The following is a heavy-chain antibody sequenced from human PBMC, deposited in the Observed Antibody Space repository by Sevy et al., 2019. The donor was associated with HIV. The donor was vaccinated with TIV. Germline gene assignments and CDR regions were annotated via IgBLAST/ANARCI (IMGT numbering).Heavy chain of an antibody. CDR3: ARVMRCSSTSCYSGAPPGGYYYGMDV. CDR1: DGSISSYY. CDR2: IYTSGST. J-gene: IGHJ6*02. V-gene: IGHV4-4*07. D-gene: IGHD2-2*02. Sequence: SETLSLTCTVSDGSISSYYWSWIRQPAGKGLEWIGRIYTSGSTNYNPSLKSRVTMSVDTSKNQFSLKLSSVTAADTAVYYCARVMRCSSTSCYSGAPPGGYYYGMDVWGQGTTVTVSS.